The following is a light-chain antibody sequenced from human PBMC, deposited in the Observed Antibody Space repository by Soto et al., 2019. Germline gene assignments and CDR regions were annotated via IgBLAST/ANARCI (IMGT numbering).Light chain of an antibody. V-gene: IGKV1-27*01. CDR3: QKFNSAHYT. CDR1: QGISNY. CDR2: AAS. J-gene: IGKJ1*01. Sequence: DIQMTQSPSSLSASVGDRVTITCRASQGISNYLAWYQQKPGKVPKLLIYAASTLQSGVPSRFSGSGSGTDFTLPISSLQPEDVATYYCQKFNSAHYTFGQGTTVEIK.